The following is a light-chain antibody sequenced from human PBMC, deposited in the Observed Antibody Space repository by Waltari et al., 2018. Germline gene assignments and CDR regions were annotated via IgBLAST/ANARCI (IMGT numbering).Light chain of an antibody. CDR3: CSYAGSYTSAV. J-gene: IGLJ2*01. CDR1: SSALGDYHT. CDR2: DVR. V-gene: IGLV2-11*01. Sequence: SALTQPRSVFGFPGPFVSISCTVTSSALGDYHTFSWYQSHPGKAPKLIIYDVRHRPSGVPDRFSGSKSGKTASLTISGLQAEDEGVYYCCSYAGSYTSAVFGGGTKLTVL.